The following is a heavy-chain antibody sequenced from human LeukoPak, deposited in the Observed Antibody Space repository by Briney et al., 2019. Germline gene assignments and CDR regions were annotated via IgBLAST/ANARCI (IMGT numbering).Heavy chain of an antibody. J-gene: IGHJ6*02. CDR3: ARGYSYGYYGMDV. CDR1: GGSISSYY. D-gene: IGHD5-18*01. V-gene: IGHV4-59*01. Sequence: PSETLSLTCTVSGGSISSYYWSWIRQPPGKGLEWIGYIYYSGSTNYNPSLKGRVTISVDTSKNQFSLKLSSVTAADTAVYYCARGYSYGYYGMDVWGQGTTVTVSS. CDR2: IYYSGST.